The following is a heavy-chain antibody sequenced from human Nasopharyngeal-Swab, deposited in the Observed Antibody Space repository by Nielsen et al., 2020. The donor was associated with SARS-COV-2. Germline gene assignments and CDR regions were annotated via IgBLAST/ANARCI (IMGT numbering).Heavy chain of an antibody. J-gene: IGHJ6*02. CDR3: AKALAAMDDYYYYVMDF. CDR2: ISYDGSNK. V-gene: IGHV3-30*18. D-gene: IGHD5-18*01. CDR1: GFTFSSYG. Sequence: GGSLRLSCAASGFTFSSYGMHWVRQAPGKGLEWVAVISYDGSNKYYADSVKGRFTISRDNSKNTLYLQMNSLRAEDTAVYYCAKALAAMDDYYYYVMDFWGQGTTVTVSS.